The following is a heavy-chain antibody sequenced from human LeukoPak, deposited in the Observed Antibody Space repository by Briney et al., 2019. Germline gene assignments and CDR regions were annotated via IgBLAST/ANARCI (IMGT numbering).Heavy chain of an antibody. D-gene: IGHD5-24*01. CDR3: AKGDGYNYEGSNFDY. Sequence: ASVKVSCKASGYTFTGYYMHWVRQAPGQGLEWMGRINPNSGGTNYAQKFQGRVTKTRDTSISTAYMELSSLRSEDTAVYYCAKGDGYNYEGSNFDYWGQGTLVTVSS. V-gene: IGHV1-2*06. J-gene: IGHJ4*02. CDR1: GYTFTGYY. CDR2: INPNSGGT.